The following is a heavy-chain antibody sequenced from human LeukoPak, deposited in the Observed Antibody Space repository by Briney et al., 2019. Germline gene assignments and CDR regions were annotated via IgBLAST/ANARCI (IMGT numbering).Heavy chain of an antibody. V-gene: IGHV3-48*01. CDR3: ARDCTKQWLPPGWFDP. CDR2: ISSSSTI. Sequence: GGSLRLSCAASGFTFSSYSMNWVRQAPGKGLEWVSYISSSSTIYYADSVKGRFTISTDNAKNSLYLQMNSQGAEDTAVYYCARDCTKQWLPPGWFDPWGQGTLVTVSS. J-gene: IGHJ5*02. CDR1: GFTFSSYS. D-gene: IGHD6-19*01.